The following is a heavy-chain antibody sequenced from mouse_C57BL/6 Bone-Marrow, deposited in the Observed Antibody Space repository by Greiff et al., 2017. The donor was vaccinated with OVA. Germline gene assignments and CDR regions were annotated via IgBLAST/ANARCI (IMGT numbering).Heavy chain of an antibody. Sequence: VHVKQSGAELVRPGASVKLSCTASGFNIKDDYMHWVKQRPEQGLEWIGWIDPENGDTEYASKFQGKATITADTSSNTAYLQLSSLTSEDTAVYYCTTDGNYEFFAYWGQGTLVTVSA. CDR1: GFNIKDDY. D-gene: IGHD2-1*01. V-gene: IGHV14-4*01. J-gene: IGHJ3*01. CDR3: TTDGNYEFFAY. CDR2: IDPENGDT.